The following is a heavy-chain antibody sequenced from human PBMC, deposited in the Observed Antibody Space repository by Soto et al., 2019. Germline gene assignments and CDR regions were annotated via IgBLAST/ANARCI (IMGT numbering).Heavy chain of an antibody. CDR2: TYYRSKWYN. Sequence: SQTLSLTCAISGDSVSSNSAAWNWIRQSPSRGLEWLGRTYYRSKWYNDYAVSVKSRIIINPDTSKNQFSLQLNSVTPEDTAVYYCASDRDCSGGSCYPSNYYFDCWGKGSLVTVSS. CDR1: GDSVSSNSAA. J-gene: IGHJ4*02. D-gene: IGHD2-15*01. CDR3: ASDRDCSGGSCYPSNYYFDC. V-gene: IGHV6-1*01.